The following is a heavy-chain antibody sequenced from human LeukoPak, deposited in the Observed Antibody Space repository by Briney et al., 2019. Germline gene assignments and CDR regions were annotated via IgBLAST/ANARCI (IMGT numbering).Heavy chain of an antibody. V-gene: IGHV3-7*01. CDR1: GFTLSNAW. J-gene: IGHJ4*02. CDR2: IKQDGSEK. D-gene: IGHD2-2*01. Sequence: PGGSLRLSCAASGFTLSNAWMSWVRQAPGKGLEWVANIKQDGSEKYYVDSVKGRFTISRDNAKNSLHLQMNSLRAEDTAVYYCASASPAGGFWGQGTLVTVSS. CDR3: ASASPAGGF.